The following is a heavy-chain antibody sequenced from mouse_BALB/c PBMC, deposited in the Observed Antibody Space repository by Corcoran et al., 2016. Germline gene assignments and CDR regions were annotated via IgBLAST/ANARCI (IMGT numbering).Heavy chain of an antibody. V-gene: IGHV3-6*02. CDR1: GDSITSGYC. Sequence: DVQLQESGPGLGKPSHSLSLTSSVTGDSITSGYCWNGIRQLTGNKLEGMGYISYDGSNNYNPSLKNQITIPRDTSKNQFFLKLNSVTTEDTATYYCAGDCAYWGQRTLVRISA. J-gene: IGHJ3*01. CDR3: AGDCAY. CDR2: ISYDGSN.